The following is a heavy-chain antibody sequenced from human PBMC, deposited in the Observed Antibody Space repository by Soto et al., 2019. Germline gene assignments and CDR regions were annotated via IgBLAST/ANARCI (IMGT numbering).Heavy chain of an antibody. J-gene: IGHJ4*02. V-gene: IGHV2-5*02. D-gene: IGHD2-8*01. CDR1: GFSLSTSRVG. CDR2: NYWDDDN. CDR3: AHSRYCTLSTCFRDFDY. Sequence: SGPTLVKPTQTLTLTCTFSGFSLSTSRVGVGWIRQPPGKALEWLALNYWDDDNRYSTSLKSRLTITQDTSKNQVVLTMTNMDPVDTATYCCAHSRYCTLSTCFRDFDYWGQGTLVTVSS.